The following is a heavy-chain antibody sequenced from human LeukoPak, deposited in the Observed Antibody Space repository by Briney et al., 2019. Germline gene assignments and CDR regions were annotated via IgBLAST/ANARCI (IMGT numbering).Heavy chain of an antibody. J-gene: IGHJ4*02. CDR3: ARHGPAAGPYYFDY. D-gene: IGHD6-13*01. CDR1: GYSFTSYW. CDR2: IYPGYSDS. V-gene: IGHV5-51*01. Sequence: GESLKISCKGSGYSFTSYWIGWLRQMPAKGLEWMGIIYPGYSDSRYSPSFQGQVTISADKSISTAYLQSSSLKASDTAMYYCARHGPAAGPYYFDYWGQGTLVTVSS.